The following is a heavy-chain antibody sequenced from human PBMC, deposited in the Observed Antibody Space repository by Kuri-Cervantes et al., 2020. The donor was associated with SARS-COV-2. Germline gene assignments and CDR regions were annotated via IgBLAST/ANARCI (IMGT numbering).Heavy chain of an antibody. D-gene: IGHD6-13*01. CDR2: ISSSSYI. CDR3: ARERGSSWYSSKAFDI. V-gene: IGHV3-21*01. J-gene: IGHJ3*02. Sequence: GESLKISCAASGFTFSSYWMSWVRQAPGKGLEWVSSISSSSYIYYADSVKGRFTISRDNAKNSLYLQMNSLRAEDTAVYYCARERGSSWYSSKAFDIWGQGTMVTVSS. CDR1: GFTFSSYW.